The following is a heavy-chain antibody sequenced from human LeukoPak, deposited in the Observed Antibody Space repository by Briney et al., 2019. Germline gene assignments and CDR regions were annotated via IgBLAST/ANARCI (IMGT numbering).Heavy chain of an antibody. J-gene: IGHJ6*02. CDR3: SGGYDSDYFFYYGMDV. V-gene: IGHV3-11*06. Sequence: PGGSLRLSCAASGFTFTDYYMSWIRQAPGKGLEGVSYICSSSRSTTYADSVKGRFTISRDNAKNSLYLQMNSLRAEDTAVYYCSGGYDSDYFFYYGMDVWGQGTTVTVSS. CDR2: ICSSSRST. D-gene: IGHD5-12*01. CDR1: GFTFTDYY.